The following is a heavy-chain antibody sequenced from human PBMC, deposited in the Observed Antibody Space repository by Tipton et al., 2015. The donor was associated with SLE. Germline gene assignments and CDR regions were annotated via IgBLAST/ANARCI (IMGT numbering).Heavy chain of an antibody. CDR2: ISWNSGSI. V-gene: IGHV3-9*01. Sequence: RSLRLSCAASGFSFSDYAMHWVRQAPGKGLEWVSGISWNSGSIGYADSVKGRFTISRDNAKNTLYLQMNSLRAEDTAVYYCARGIVVPAAIHDYYYMDVWGKGTTVTVSS. CDR3: ARGIVVPAAIHDYYYMDV. CDR1: GFSFSDYA. D-gene: IGHD2-2*02. J-gene: IGHJ6*03.